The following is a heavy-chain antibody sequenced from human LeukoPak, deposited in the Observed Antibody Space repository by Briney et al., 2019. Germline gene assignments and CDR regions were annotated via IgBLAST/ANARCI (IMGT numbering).Heavy chain of an antibody. J-gene: IGHJ4*02. V-gene: IGHV1-8*01. D-gene: IGHD4-23*01. CDR2: MSPNSGNT. Sequence: ASVKVSCKASGYTFTNFDIIWVRQATGQGLEWMGWMSPNSGNTVYVQKFQGRVTMTSSTSISTAYMELSSLRSEDTAVYYCARNYCGLNYWGQGTLVTVSS. CDR1: GYTFTNFD. CDR3: ARNYCGLNY.